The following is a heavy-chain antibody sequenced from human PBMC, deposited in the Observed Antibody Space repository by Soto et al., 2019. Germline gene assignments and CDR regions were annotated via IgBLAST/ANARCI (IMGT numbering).Heavy chain of an antibody. J-gene: IGHJ4*02. CDR3: AKESETTAMVPRPFDY. CDR2: ISYDGSNK. D-gene: IGHD5-18*01. V-gene: IGHV3-30*18. CDR1: GFTFSSYG. Sequence: GSLRLSCAASGFTFSSYGMHWVRQAPGKGLEWVAVISYDGSNKYYADSVKGRFTISRDNSKNTLYLQMNSLRAEDTAVYYCAKESETTAMVPRPFDYWGQGTLVTVSS.